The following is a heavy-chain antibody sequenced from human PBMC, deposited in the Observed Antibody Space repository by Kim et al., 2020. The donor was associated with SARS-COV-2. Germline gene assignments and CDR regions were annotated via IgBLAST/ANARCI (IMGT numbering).Heavy chain of an antibody. J-gene: IGHJ4*02. V-gene: IGHV3-7*03. Sequence: YYVDCVRGRFTISRDNAENLLYLQRNSLRAEDTALYYCARYGFTGGLDYWGQGTLVTVSS. D-gene: IGHD2-8*02. CDR3: ARYGFTGGLDY.